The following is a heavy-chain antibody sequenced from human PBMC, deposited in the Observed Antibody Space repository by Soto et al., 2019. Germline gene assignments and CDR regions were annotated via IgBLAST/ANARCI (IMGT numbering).Heavy chain of an antibody. CDR3: ASTSGWYGGFGFAFDI. CDR2: INSDGSST. D-gene: IGHD6-19*01. V-gene: IGHV3-74*01. J-gene: IGHJ3*02. Sequence: EVQLVESGGGLVQPGGSLRLSCAASGFTFSSYWMHWVRQAPGKGLVWVSRINSDGSSTSYADSVKGRFTISRDNAKNTLYPQMNSLRAEDTAVYYCASTSGWYGGFGFAFDIWGQGTMVTVSS. CDR1: GFTFSSYW.